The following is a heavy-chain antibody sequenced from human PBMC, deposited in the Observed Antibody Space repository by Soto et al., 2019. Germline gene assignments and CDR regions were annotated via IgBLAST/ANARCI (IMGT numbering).Heavy chain of an antibody. V-gene: IGHV4-30-2*01. CDR2: IYHSGST. CDR3: ARVPGP. CDR1: GGSIISGGYS. Sequence: PSETLSHTCAVSGGSIISGGYSWSWIRQPPGKGLEWIGYIYHSGSTYYNPSLKSRVTISVDRSKNQFSLKLSSVTAADTAVYYCARVPGPWGQGTLVTVSS. J-gene: IGHJ5*02. D-gene: IGHD7-27*01.